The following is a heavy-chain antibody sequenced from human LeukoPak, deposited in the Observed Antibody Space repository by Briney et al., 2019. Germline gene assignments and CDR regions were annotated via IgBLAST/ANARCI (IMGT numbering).Heavy chain of an antibody. D-gene: IGHD3-10*01. CDR1: GFTFSSYE. J-gene: IGHJ4*02. V-gene: IGHV3-48*03. Sequence: GGSLRLSCAASGFTFSSYEMNWVRQAPGKGLEWVSYISSSGSTIYYADSVKGRFTISRDNAKKSLYLQMNSLRAEDTAFYYCAGGGSGTYYRSFDYWGQGTLVTVSS. CDR3: AGGGSGTYYRSFDY. CDR2: ISSSGSTI.